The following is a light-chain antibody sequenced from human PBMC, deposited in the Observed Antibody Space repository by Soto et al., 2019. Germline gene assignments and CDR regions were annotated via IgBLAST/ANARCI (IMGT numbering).Light chain of an antibody. CDR3: QQYDSSPPT. CDR2: GAS. V-gene: IGKV3-20*01. Sequence: EIVLTQSPGTLSLSPGERATLSCRASQSVYKSFLAWYQQKPGQAPRLLIHGASNRATGIPDRFSGSGSGTDFSLTITTLEPEDFAVYFCQQYDSSPPTFGGGTKVEIK. J-gene: IGKJ4*01. CDR1: QSVYKSF.